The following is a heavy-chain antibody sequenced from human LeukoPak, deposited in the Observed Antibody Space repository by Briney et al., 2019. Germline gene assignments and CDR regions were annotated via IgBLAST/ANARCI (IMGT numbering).Heavy chain of an antibody. V-gene: IGHV1-3*01. D-gene: IGHD6-13*01. CDR3: ARGSSSWPYYFDY. CDR1: GYTFTSYA. CDR2: INAGNGNT. Sequence: ASVKVSCKASGYTFTSYAVYWVRQAPGQRLEWMGWINAGNGNTKYSQNVQGRVTITRDTSATTVYMELSSLRSEDTAVYYCARGSSSWPYYFDYWGQGTLVTVSS. J-gene: IGHJ4*02.